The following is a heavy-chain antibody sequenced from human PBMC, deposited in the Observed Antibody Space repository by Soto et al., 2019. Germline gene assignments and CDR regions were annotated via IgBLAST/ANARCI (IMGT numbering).Heavy chain of an antibody. D-gene: IGHD2-8*01. CDR3: AKSMSPKGGDY. J-gene: IGHJ4*02. Sequence: GSLRLSCAASGFTFDDYAMHWVRQAPGKGLEWVSYISSSSSTIYYADSVKGRFTISRDNAKNSLYLQMNSLRAEDTAVYYCAKSMSPKGGDYWGQGTLVTVSS. CDR2: ISSSSSTI. V-gene: IGHV3-48*01. CDR1: GFTFDDYA.